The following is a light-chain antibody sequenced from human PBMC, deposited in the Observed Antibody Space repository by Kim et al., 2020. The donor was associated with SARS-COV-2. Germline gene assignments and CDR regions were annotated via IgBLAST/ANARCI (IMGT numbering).Light chain of an antibody. J-gene: IGKJ5*01. Sequence: IVMTQFPATLSVSPGERATLSCRASQSLSSNLAWYQQKPGQAPRLLIYGASTRATGIPARFSGSGSGTEFTLTISSLQSEDVAVYYCQQYKNWPPSITFGKGTRLEIK. V-gene: IGKV3-15*01. CDR3: QQYKNWPPSIT. CDR2: GAS. CDR1: QSLSSN.